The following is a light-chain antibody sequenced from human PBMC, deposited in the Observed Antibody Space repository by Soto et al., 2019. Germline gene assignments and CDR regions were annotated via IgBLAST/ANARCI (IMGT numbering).Light chain of an antibody. V-gene: IGLV1-36*01. Sequence: QSVLTQSPSVSGAPRQSVNISCSGNNSNIGSNTVHWYQQLPGKAPKLLMYYNDMLPSGVSDRFSASTSGTSASLAIGGLQSEDEGDYYCATWDDRLTAGVFGGGTKLTVL. CDR3: ATWDDRLTAGV. CDR2: YND. CDR1: NSNIGSNT. J-gene: IGLJ3*02.